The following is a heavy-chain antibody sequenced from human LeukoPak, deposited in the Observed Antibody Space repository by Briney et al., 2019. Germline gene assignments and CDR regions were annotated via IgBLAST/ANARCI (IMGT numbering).Heavy chain of an antibody. D-gene: IGHD5-12*01. CDR1: GFTFSSYG. Sequence: GRSLRLSCAASGFTFSSYGMHWVRQAPGKGLEWVSSISSSSSYIYYADSVKGRFTISRDNAKNSLYLQMNSLRAEDTAVYYCARGSGYDQNWGQGTLVTVSS. CDR3: ARGSGYDQN. V-gene: IGHV3-21*01. CDR2: ISSSSSYI. J-gene: IGHJ4*02.